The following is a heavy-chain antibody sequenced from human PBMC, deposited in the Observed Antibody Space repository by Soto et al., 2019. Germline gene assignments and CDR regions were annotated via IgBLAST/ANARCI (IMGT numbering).Heavy chain of an antibody. CDR3: ARKVTVTRKFDY. V-gene: IGHV4-31*03. CDR1: GGSISSGGYY. J-gene: IGHJ4*02. CDR2: IYYSGST. D-gene: IGHD4-4*01. Sequence: SETLSLTCTVSGGSISSGGYYWSWIRQHPGKGLEWIGYIYYSGSTYYNPSLKSRVTISVDTSKNQFSLKLSSVTAADTAVYYCARKVTVTRKFDYWGQGTLVTVSS.